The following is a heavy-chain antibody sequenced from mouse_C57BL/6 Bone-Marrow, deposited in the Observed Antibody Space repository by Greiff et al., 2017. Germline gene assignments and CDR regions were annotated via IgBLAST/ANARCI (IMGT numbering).Heavy chain of an antibody. CDR3: ARSSPPGGSSSYWYFDG. V-gene: IGHV1-42*01. J-gene: IGHJ1*03. D-gene: IGHD1-1*01. CDR1: GYSFTGYY. CDR2: INPSTGGT. Sequence: EVQLQQSGPELVKPGASVKISCKASGYSFTGYYMNWVKQSPEKSLEWIGEINPSTGGTTYNQKFKAKATVTVDKSSSTAYMQLKSLTSEDSAGYYCARSSPPGGSSSYWYFDGWGTGTTVTVSS.